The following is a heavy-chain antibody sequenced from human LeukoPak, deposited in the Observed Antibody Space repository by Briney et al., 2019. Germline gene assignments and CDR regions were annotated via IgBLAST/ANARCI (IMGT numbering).Heavy chain of an antibody. Sequence: GGSLRLSCAASGFTFDDYGMSWVRQAPVKGLEWVSGINWNGGSTGYADSVKGRFTISRDNAKNSLYLQMNSLRAEDTALYYCARGPLQTIPTSKIVVYYYPFDYWGQGTLVTVSS. CDR1: GFTFDDYG. CDR2: INWNGGST. J-gene: IGHJ4*02. D-gene: IGHD3-22*01. CDR3: ARGPLQTIPTSKIVVYYYPFDY. V-gene: IGHV3-20*04.